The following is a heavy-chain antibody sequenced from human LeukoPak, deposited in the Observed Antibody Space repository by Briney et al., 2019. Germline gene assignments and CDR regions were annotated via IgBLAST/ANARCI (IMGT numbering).Heavy chain of an antibody. J-gene: IGHJ4*02. V-gene: IGHV5-51*01. CDR1: GYSFTSYW. D-gene: IGHD2-2*01. CDR2: FYPGDSDT. Sequence: GESLKISCKGSGYSFTSYWIGWVRQMPGKGLEWMGIFYPGDSDTRYSPSFQGQVTISADKSISTAYLQWSSLKASDTAMYYCARRGVYCRSTSCYYFDYWGQGTLVTVSS. CDR3: ARRGVYCRSTSCYYFDY.